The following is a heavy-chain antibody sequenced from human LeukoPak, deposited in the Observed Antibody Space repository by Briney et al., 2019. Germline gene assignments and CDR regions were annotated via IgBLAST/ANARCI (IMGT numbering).Heavy chain of an antibody. V-gene: IGHV3-74*01. J-gene: IGHJ2*01. CDR2: ITGDGSST. CDR1: GFTFSGYW. D-gene: IGHD4-17*01. Sequence: GGSLRLSCAASGFTFSGYWMHWVRLPPGKGLVWVSRITGDGSSTTYADSVKGRFTISRDNAKNTLYLQMISLRAEDTAVYYCARDTGWYFDLWGRGTLVAVSS. CDR3: ARDTGWYFDL.